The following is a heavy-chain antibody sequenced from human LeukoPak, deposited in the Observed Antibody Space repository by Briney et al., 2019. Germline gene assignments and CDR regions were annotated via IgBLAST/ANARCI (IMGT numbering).Heavy chain of an antibody. CDR2: ISSSSSTI. V-gene: IGHV3-48*01. J-gene: IGHJ4*02. Sequence: GGSLRLSCAASGFTFSSYSMNWVRQARGKGLEWVSCISSSSSTIYYADSVKGRFTISRDNAKNSLYLQMNSLRAEDTAVYYCARDSDFSYWSGYYTADHKDYFDYWGQGTLVTVSS. CDR1: GFTFSSYS. D-gene: IGHD3-3*01. CDR3: ARDSDFSYWSGYYTADHKDYFDY.